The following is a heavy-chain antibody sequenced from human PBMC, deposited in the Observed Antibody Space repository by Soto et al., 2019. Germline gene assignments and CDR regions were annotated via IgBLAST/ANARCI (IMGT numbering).Heavy chain of an antibody. CDR2: ISSSGSTI. Sequence: PGGSLRLSCAASGFTFSSYEMNWVRQAPGKGLEWVSYISSSGSTIYYADSVKGRFTISRDNAKNSLYLQMNSLRAEDTAVYYCARLRSIDGWAFDIWGQGTMVTVSS. D-gene: IGHD6-6*01. CDR3: ARLRSIDGWAFDI. V-gene: IGHV3-48*03. J-gene: IGHJ3*02. CDR1: GFTFSSYE.